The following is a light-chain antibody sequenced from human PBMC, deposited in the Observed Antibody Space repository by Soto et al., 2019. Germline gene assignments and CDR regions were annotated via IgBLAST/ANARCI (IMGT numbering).Light chain of an antibody. CDR2: GTA. Sequence: ESVLMQSPGTLSVSPGERATLSCRASQSVSRNYFAWYQQKPGRAPRLLIYGTASRATGIPDRFSGSGSGTDFTLTISRLEPEDFAVYYCQQYDTSFRITFGQGTRLEI. V-gene: IGKV3-20*01. CDR1: QSVSRNY. J-gene: IGKJ5*01. CDR3: QQYDTSFRIT.